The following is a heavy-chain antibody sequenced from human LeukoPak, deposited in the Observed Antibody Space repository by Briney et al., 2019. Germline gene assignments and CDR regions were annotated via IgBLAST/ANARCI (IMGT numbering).Heavy chain of an antibody. V-gene: IGHV3-48*01. D-gene: IGHD2-2*01. J-gene: IGHJ2*01. CDR2: VSPNGYTK. CDR3: ARGVPAAISDWYFDL. CDR1: GFTLSIYN. Sequence: GGSLRLSCAASGFTLSIYNMNWVRQTPGKGLEWVSYVSPNGYTKHYADAVKGRFTISRDNAKDSLYLQMNSLRAEDTAVYYCARGVPAAISDWYFDLWGRGTLVTVSS.